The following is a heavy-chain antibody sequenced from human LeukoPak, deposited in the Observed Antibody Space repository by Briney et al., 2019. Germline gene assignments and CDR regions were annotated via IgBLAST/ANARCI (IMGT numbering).Heavy chain of an antibody. CDR2: IKHDGSEK. V-gene: IGHV3-7*01. CDR1: GFAFSPYW. CDR3: ARGWYYSGWYSGPFDY. J-gene: IGHJ4*02. D-gene: IGHD6-19*01. Sequence: GGSLRLSCEASGFAFSPYWASWVRQAPGKGLEWVANIKHDGSEKYSVDSVKGRFSISRDNAKNSLYLQMNSLRAEDTAVYYYARGWYYSGWYSGPFDYWGQGTLVTVSS.